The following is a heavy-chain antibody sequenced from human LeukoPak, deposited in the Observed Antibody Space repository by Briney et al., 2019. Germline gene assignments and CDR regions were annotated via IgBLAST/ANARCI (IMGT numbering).Heavy chain of an antibody. CDR2: MNPNSGNT. CDR1: GYTFTSYD. CDR3: AREEDSSSSGPFDY. Sequence: ASVKVSCKASGYTFTSYDINWVRQATGQGLEWMGWMNPNSGNTGYAQKFQGRVTMTRNTSISTAYMELSSLRSDDTAVYYCAREEDSSSSGPFDYWGQGTLVTVSS. D-gene: IGHD6-6*01. V-gene: IGHV1-8*01. J-gene: IGHJ4*02.